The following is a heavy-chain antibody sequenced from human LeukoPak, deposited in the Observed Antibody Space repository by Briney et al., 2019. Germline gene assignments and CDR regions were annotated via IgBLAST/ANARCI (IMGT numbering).Heavy chain of an antibody. CDR1: GFTFSFYG. CDR3: ARVLVGATEFDY. D-gene: IGHD1-26*01. Sequence: GGSLRLSCAASGFTFSFYGIHWVRQAPGKGLEWVAVISYDGSNKYYADSVKGRFTISRDNAKNSLYLQMNSLRAEDTAVYYCARVLVGATEFDYWGQGTLVTVSS. CDR2: ISYDGSNK. J-gene: IGHJ4*02. V-gene: IGHV3-33*05.